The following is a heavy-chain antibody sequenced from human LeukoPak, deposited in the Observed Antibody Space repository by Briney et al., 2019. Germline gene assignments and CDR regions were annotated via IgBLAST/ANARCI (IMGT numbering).Heavy chain of an antibody. D-gene: IGHD3-10*01. J-gene: IGHJ6*02. CDR1: GYTFTGCY. V-gene: IGHV1-2*06. CDR2: INPNSGGT. Sequence: GASVKVSCRASGYTFTGCYMHWVRQAPGQGLEWMGRINPNSGGTGCAQKFQGRVTVARDTSIGTAYMELSRLRSDDTAVYYCARVNYYYGSGSYSYYYGMDVWGQGTTVTVSS. CDR3: ARVNYYYGSGSYSYYYGMDV.